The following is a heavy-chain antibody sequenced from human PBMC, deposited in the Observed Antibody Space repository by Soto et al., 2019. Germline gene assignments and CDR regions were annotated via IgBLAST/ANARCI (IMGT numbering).Heavy chain of an antibody. Sequence: QVQLVESGGGVVQPGRSLRLSCAASGFTFSSYGMHWDRQAPGKGLEWVAVISYDGSNKYYADSVKGRFTISRDNSKNSLYLQMNSLRAEDTAVYYCAKDARPYYYGSGSYWNYWGQGTLVTVSS. J-gene: IGHJ4*02. CDR2: ISYDGSNK. CDR1: GFTFSSYG. V-gene: IGHV3-30*18. CDR3: AKDARPYYYGSGSYWNY. D-gene: IGHD3-10*01.